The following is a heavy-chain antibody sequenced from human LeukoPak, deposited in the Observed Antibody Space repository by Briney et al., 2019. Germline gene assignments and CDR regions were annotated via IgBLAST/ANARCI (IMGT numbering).Heavy chain of an antibody. D-gene: IGHD5-18*01. CDR3: ARHLSGITGYTYGRGIDY. J-gene: IGHJ4*02. Sequence: PGGSLRLSCAASGFIFSSYGMHWVRQTPGKGLEWVAFIRYDGSKTYYANSMKGRFTISRDNAKTSLYLQMNSLRVEDTAVYYCARHLSGITGYTYGRGIDYWGQGTLVTVSS. V-gene: IGHV3-30*02. CDR1: GFIFSSYG. CDR2: IRYDGSKT.